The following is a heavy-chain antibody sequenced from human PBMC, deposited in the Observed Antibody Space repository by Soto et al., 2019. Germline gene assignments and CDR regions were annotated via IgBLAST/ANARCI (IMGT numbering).Heavy chain of an antibody. J-gene: IGHJ6*03. V-gene: IGHV1-69*02. Sequence: QVQLVQSGAEVKKPGSSVKVSCKASGGTFSSYTISWVRQAPGQGLEWMGRIIPILGIANYAQKFQGRVTITADKSTSTADMELSSLRSEDTAVYYCASGQITRRHYYYYYMDVWGKGTTVTVSS. D-gene: IGHD1-1*01. CDR2: IIPILGIA. CDR3: ASGQITRRHYYYYYMDV. CDR1: GGTFSSYT.